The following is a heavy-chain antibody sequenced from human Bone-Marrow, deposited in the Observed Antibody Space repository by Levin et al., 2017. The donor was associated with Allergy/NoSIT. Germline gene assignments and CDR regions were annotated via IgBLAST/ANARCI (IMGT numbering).Heavy chain of an antibody. CDR1: GFTFSAFG. J-gene: IGHJ4*02. CDR3: TRDRGEWGQFYFDH. Sequence: GGSLRLSCAASGFTFSAFGMHWVRQAPGRGLEWVAVIWYDGSHKFYADSVKGRFTISRDNSKNTIYLQMNSLRAEDTAVYYCTRDRGEWGQFYFDHWGQGILVTVSS. CDR2: IWYDGSHK. D-gene: IGHD1-26*01. V-gene: IGHV3-33*01.